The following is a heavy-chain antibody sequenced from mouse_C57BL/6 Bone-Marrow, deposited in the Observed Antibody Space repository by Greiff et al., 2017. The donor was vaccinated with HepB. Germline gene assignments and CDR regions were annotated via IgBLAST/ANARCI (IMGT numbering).Heavy chain of an antibody. CDR2: ISNGGGST. CDR1: GFTFSDYY. Sequence: EVKLVESGGGLVQPGGSLKLSCAASGFTFSDYYMYWVRQTPEKRLEWVAYISNGGGSTYYPDTVKGRFTISRDNAKNTLYLQMSRLKSEDTAMYYCATYYWYFDVWVTGTTVTVSS. CDR3: ATYYWYFDV. V-gene: IGHV5-12*01. J-gene: IGHJ1*03.